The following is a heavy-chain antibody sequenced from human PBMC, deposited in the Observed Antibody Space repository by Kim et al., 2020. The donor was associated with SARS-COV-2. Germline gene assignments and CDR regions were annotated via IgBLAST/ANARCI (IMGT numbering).Heavy chain of an antibody. CDR3: ARGGRQLKGSYLYVDY. V-gene: IGHV1-69*13. D-gene: IGHD1-26*01. J-gene: IGHJ4*02. CDR2: IIPIFGTA. Sequence: SVKVSCKASGGTFSSYSISWVRQAPGQGLEWMGCIIPIFGTANYAQKFQGRVTITSDESTSTAHMELSSLRSEDTAVYYCARGGRQLKGSYLYVDYRGQ. CDR1: GGTFSSYS.